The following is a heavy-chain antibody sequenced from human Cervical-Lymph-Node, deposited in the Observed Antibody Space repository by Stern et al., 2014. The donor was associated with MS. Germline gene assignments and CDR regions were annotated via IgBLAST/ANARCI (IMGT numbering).Heavy chain of an antibody. J-gene: IGHJ5*02. CDR1: GFTFDDYA. Sequence: EVQLVESGGGLVQPGRSLRLSCAASGFTFDDYAMHWVRQAPGKGLEWVSGISWNSGSIGYADSVKGRFTISRDNAKNSLYLQMNSLRAEDTALYYCAKDSVLLWFGELNWFDPWGQGTLVTVSS. CDR3: AKDSVLLWFGELNWFDP. V-gene: IGHV3-9*01. D-gene: IGHD3-10*01. CDR2: ISWNSGSI.